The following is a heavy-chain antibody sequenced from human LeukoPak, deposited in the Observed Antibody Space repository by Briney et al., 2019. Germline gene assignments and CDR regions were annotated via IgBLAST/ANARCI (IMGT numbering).Heavy chain of an antibody. J-gene: IGHJ4*02. CDR2: VRYDGSNK. CDR3: AKLVRQSSTSCF. V-gene: IGHV3-30*02. Sequence: GGSLRLSCAASGFTFSSYGMHWVRQAPGKGLEWVAFVRYDGSNKYYADSVKGRFTISRDNSKNTLYLQMNSLRAEDTAVYYCAKLVRQSSTSCFWGQGTLVTVSS. CDR1: GFTFSSYG. D-gene: IGHD2-2*01.